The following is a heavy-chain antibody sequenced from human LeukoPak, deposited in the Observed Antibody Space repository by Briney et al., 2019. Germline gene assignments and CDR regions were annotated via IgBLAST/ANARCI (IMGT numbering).Heavy chain of an antibody. CDR2: ISAYNGNT. Sequence: GASVKVSCKASGYTFTSYGISWVRQAPGQGLEWMGWISAYNGNTNYAQKLQGRVTMTTDTSTSTAYMELRSLRSDDTAVYYCAREVTGDFHDAFDIWGQGTMVTVSS. CDR3: AREVTGDFHDAFDI. V-gene: IGHV1-18*01. J-gene: IGHJ3*02. D-gene: IGHD7-27*01. CDR1: GYTFTSYG.